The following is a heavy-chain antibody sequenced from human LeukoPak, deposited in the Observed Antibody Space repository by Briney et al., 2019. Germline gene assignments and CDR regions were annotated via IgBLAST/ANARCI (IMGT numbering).Heavy chain of an antibody. J-gene: IGHJ3*02. D-gene: IGHD1-1*01. V-gene: IGHV1-24*01. CDR2: FEPEEGEHGET. CDR1: GYSLSDLS. CDR3: ATDRLEIYALHI. Sequence: VASVKVSCRVSGYSLSDLSIHWVRHVPGKGLEWMGGFEPEEGEHGETIYAQKFEGRLTLTEDTATDTAYMELVSLTSADTAVYYCATDRLEIYALHIWGQGTVVTVSS.